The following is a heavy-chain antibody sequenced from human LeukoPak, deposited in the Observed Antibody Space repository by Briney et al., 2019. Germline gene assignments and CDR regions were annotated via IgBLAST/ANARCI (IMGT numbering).Heavy chain of an antibody. D-gene: IGHD3-22*01. Sequence: PSETLSLTCTVSGGSISSYYWSWIRQPPGKGLEWIGCIYDSGSTNYNPSLKSPVTISVDTSKNQFSLKLSSVAAADTAVYYCARGQSGYYYDSSGYYSDYYYYYMDVWGKGTTVTVSS. CDR3: ARGQSGYYYDSSGYYSDYYYYYMDV. J-gene: IGHJ6*03. CDR2: IYDSGST. CDR1: GGSISSYY. V-gene: IGHV4-59*01.